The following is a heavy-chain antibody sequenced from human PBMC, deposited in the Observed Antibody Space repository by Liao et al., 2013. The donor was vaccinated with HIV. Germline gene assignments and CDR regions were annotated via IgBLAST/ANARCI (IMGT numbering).Heavy chain of an antibody. J-gene: IGHJ6*03. CDR2: IYYSGTT. CDR1: GGSISSYY. CDR3: ARVPRTRRYDFWSGYLYYYMDV. D-gene: IGHD3-3*01. Sequence: QVQLQESGPGLVKPSETLSLTCTVSGGSISSYYWSWIRQPPGKGLEWIGYIYYSGTTKYNPSLKSRVTISVDTSKNQFSLKLSSVTAADTAVYYCARVPRTRRYDFWSGYLYYYMDVWGKGTTVTVSS. V-gene: IGHV4-59*01.